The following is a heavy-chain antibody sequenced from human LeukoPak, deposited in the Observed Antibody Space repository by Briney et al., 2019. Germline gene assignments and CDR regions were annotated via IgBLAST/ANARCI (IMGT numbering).Heavy chain of an antibody. CDR3: ARNPDILTGDAFDI. Sequence: GGSLRLSCAGSGFTFSDFWMTWVRQAPGKGLEWVANIKQDGSEKYYVDSVKGRFTISRDNAKNSLYLQMNSLRAEDTAVYYCARNPDILTGDAFDIWGQGTMVTVSS. V-gene: IGHV3-7*01. CDR2: IKQDGSEK. CDR1: GFTFSDFW. D-gene: IGHD3-9*01. J-gene: IGHJ3*02.